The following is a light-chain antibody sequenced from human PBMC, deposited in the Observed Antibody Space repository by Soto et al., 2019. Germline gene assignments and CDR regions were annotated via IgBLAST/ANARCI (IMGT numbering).Light chain of an antibody. CDR3: QQYNNWPMT. V-gene: IGKV3-15*01. J-gene: IGKJ1*01. CDR2: GAS. Sequence: EIVMTQSPATLSVSPGERATLSCRASHSVSSSLAWYQQKPGQAPRLLIYGASTRATGIPARFSGSGSGTEFTLSISSVQSEDFAVYYCQQYNNWPMTFGQGTKVEIK. CDR1: HSVSSS.